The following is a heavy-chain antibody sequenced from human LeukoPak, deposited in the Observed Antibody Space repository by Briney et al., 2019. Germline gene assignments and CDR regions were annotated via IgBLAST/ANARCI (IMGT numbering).Heavy chain of an antibody. CDR1: GFTFSGSA. J-gene: IGHJ4*02. V-gene: IGHV3-73*01. Sequence: GGSLRLSCAASGFTFSGSAMHWVHQASGKGLEWVGRIRSKANSYATAYAASVKGRFTISRDDSKNTACLQMNSLKTEDTAVYYCTRSGGSSWYGGDYWGQGTLVTVSS. CDR2: IRSKANSYAT. CDR3: TRSGGSSWYGGDY. D-gene: IGHD6-13*01.